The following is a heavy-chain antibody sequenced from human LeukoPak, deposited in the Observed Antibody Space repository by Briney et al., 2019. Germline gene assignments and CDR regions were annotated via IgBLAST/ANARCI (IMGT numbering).Heavy chain of an antibody. CDR3: AKAPVTTCRGAFCYPFDY. CDR2: ISYDGSNK. D-gene: IGHD2-15*01. CDR1: GFTFSSYG. Sequence: GGSLRLSCAASGFTFSSYGMHWVRQAPGKGLEWVAVISYDGSNKYYADSVKGRFTISRDNYKNTLFLQMNRLRPEDAAVYYCAKAPVTTCRGAFCYPFDYWGLGTLVTVSS. J-gene: IGHJ4*02. V-gene: IGHV3-30*18.